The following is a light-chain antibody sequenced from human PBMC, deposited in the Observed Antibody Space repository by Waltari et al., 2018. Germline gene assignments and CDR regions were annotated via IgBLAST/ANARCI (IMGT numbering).Light chain of an antibody. V-gene: IGLV1-44*01. CDR3: AAWDDSLNGFYV. J-gene: IGLJ1*01. CDR2: ADT. Sequence: QSVLTQPPSASETPGQRVTISCSGSRSNIGSNTVNWYQHLPGTAPKLLIYADTQRPAGVPDRCSGSKSGTSASLAISGLQSDDEADYYCAAWDDSLNGFYVFGTGTKLTVL. CDR1: RSNIGSNT.